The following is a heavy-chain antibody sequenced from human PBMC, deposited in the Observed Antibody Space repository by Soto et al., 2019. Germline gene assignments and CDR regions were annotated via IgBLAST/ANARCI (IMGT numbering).Heavy chain of an antibody. V-gene: IGHV1-18*01. J-gene: IGHJ6*02. D-gene: IGHD3-10*01. CDR3: ARELPIVRGVKRVNYYYGMDV. Sequence: ASVKVSCKASGYTFTSYGISWVRQAPGQGLEWMGWISAYNGNTNYAQKLQGRVTMTTDTSTSTAYMELRSLSPDETAVNYCARELPIVRGVKRVNYYYGMDVWGQGTTVTVSS. CDR1: GYTFTSYG. CDR2: ISAYNGNT.